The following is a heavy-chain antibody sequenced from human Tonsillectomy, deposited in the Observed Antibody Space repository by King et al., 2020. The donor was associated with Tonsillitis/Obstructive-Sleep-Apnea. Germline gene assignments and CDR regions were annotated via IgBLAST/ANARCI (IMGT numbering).Heavy chain of an antibody. D-gene: IGHD3-3*01. CDR3: TTSTTYYDFWSGHYYYYGMDV. V-gene: IGHV3-15*07. Sequence: VQLVESGGGLVKPGGSLRLSCAASGFTFSNAWMNWVRQAPGKGLEWVGHIKSKTDGGTTDYAAPVKGRFTISRDESKNTLCLQMNNLKTEDTAVYYCTTSTTYYDFWSGHYYYYGMDVWGQGTTVTVSS. CDR1: GFTFSNAW. J-gene: IGHJ6*02. CDR2: IKSKTDGGTT.